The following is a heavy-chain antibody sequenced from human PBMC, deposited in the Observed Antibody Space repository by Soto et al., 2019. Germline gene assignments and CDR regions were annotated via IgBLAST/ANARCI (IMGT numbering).Heavy chain of an antibody. D-gene: IGHD2-15*01. CDR3: ARVGYCSGGICRENWFDP. CDR2: IIPIFGTA. CDR1: VGTFSSYA. J-gene: IGHJ5*02. V-gene: IGHV1-69*01. Sequence: QVQLVQSGAEVKKPGCSVKVSCKASVGTFSSYAISWVRQAPGQGLEWMGGIIPIFGTANYAQKFQGRVTITADESTSTAYMELSSLRSEDTAGYYCARVGYCSGGICRENWFDPWGQGTLVTVSS.